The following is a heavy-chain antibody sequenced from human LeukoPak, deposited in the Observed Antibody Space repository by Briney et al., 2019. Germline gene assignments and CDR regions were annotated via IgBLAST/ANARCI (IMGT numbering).Heavy chain of an antibody. Sequence: PGGSLRLSCAASGFTVSSNYMSWVRQAPGKGLEWVSVIYSGGSTYYADSVKGRFTISRDNSKNTLYLQMNSLRAEDTAVYYRASGGAAAYLKFDYWGQGTLVTVSS. CDR2: IYSGGST. J-gene: IGHJ4*02. CDR1: GFTVSSNY. V-gene: IGHV3-66*01. CDR3: ASGGAAAYLKFDY. D-gene: IGHD6-13*01.